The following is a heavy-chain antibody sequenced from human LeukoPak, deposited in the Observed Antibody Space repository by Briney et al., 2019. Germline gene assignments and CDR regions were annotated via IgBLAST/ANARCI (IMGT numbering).Heavy chain of an antibody. Sequence: SETLSLTCTVSGGSISSYYWSWIRQPPGKGLEWIGYIYYSGSTYYNPSLKSRVTISVDTSKNQFSLKLSSVTAADTAVYYCARGPDYYGSGSYYPDYWGQGTLVTVSS. V-gene: IGHV4-59*01. J-gene: IGHJ4*02. D-gene: IGHD3-10*01. CDR2: IYYSGST. CDR3: ARGPDYYGSGSYYPDY. CDR1: GGSISSYY.